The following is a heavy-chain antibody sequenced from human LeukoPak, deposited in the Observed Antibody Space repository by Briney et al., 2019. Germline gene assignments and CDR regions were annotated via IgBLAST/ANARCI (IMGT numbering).Heavy chain of an antibody. CDR1: GFTFSHAW. D-gene: IGHD3-10*01. Sequence: PGGSLRLSCAASGFTFSHAWMSWVRQAPEKGLEWVGRIKSKTDGGTTDYAASVKCRFTISRDDSKNTLYLQMNSLKTEDTAVYYCTVVNYGSGSYPLGYWGQGTLVTVSS. J-gene: IGHJ4*02. CDR3: TVVNYGSGSYPLGY. V-gene: IGHV3-15*01. CDR2: IKSKTDGGTT.